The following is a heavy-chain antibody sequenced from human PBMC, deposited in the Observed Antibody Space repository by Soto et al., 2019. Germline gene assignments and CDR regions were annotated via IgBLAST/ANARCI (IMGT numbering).Heavy chain of an antibody. Sequence: PGESLKISCQGSGYSFSNYWITWVRQMPGKGLEWMGRIDPSDSYTNYSPSFQGHVTISADRSIGTAYLRWSSLEASDSAFYFCARSPRSSPYFDYWGQGALVTVSS. CDR1: GYSFSNYW. D-gene: IGHD6-13*01. J-gene: IGHJ4*02. CDR3: ARSPRSSPYFDY. V-gene: IGHV5-10-1*01. CDR2: IDPSDSYT.